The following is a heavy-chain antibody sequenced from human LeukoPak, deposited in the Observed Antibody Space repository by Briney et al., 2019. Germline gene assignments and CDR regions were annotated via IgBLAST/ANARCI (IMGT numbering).Heavy chain of an antibody. V-gene: IGHV1-18*01. CDR3: ARESLRPT. D-gene: IGHD5-12*01. CDR2: ISAYNGDT. Sequence: GASVKVSCKASGYTFSKFGISWVRQAPGQGLEWMGWISAYNGDTNCAQEFQDRITMTIDTSTNTAYMELRSLKSDDTAVYYCARESLRPTWGQGTLVTVPS. J-gene: IGHJ4*02. CDR1: GYTFSKFG.